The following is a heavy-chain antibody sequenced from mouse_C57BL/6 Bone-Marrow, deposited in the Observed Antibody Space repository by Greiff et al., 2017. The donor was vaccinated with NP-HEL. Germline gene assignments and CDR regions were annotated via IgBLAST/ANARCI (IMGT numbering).Heavy chain of an antibody. D-gene: IGHD2-2*01. CDR1: EYEFPSHD. Sequence: DVMLVESGGGLVQPGESLKLSCESNEYEFPSHDMSWVRKTPEKRLELVAAINSDGGSTYYPDTMERRFIISRDNTKKTLYLQMSSLRSEDTALYYCARPLCMVTTSAWFAYWGQGTLVTVSA. CDR2: INSDGGST. CDR3: ARPLCMVTTSAWFAY. V-gene: IGHV5-2*01. J-gene: IGHJ3*01.